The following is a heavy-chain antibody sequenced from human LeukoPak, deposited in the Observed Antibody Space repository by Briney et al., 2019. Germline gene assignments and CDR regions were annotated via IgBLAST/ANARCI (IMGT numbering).Heavy chain of an antibody. CDR3: ARDPRESWELIQ. CDR2: MYSGGST. V-gene: IGHV3-53*01. J-gene: IGHJ4*02. CDR1: GVTVSSNY. D-gene: IGHD1-26*01. Sequence: PGGSLRLSCAACGVTVSSNYMSWVRQAPGKGLEWVSVMYSGGSTYYADSVKGRFTISRDNSKNTLYLQINSLRAEDTAVYYCARDPRESWELIQWGQGTPVTVSS.